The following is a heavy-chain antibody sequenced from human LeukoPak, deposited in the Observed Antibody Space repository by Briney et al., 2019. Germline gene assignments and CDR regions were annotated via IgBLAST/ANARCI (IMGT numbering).Heavy chain of an antibody. CDR1: GFTFSDYH. D-gene: IGHD3-22*01. CDR3: ARALHYDSSGYFGY. J-gene: IGHJ4*02. Sequence: GGSLRLSCAASGFTFSDYHMSWIRQAPGKGLEWVSYISSSGSTIYYADSVKGRFTISRDNAKNSLYLQMNSLRAEDTAVYYCARALHYDSSGYFGYWGQGTLVTVSS. CDR2: ISSSGSTI. V-gene: IGHV3-11*04.